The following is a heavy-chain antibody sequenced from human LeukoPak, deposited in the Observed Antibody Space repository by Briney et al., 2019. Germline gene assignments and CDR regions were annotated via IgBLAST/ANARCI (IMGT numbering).Heavy chain of an antibody. J-gene: IGHJ2*01. V-gene: IGHV1-18*01. Sequence: ASLKVSCKASGYTFTNYGISWVRQAPGQGLEWMGWISTYNGNTNYAQKVQGRVTMTTDTSTNTAYMELRSLTSDDTAVYYCARGQVYWYFDLWGRGTLVTVSS. CDR1: GYTFTNYG. CDR2: ISTYNGNT. CDR3: ARGQVYWYFDL.